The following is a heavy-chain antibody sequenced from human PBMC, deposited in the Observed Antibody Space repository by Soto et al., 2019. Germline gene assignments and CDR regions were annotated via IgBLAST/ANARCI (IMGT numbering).Heavy chain of an antibody. V-gene: IGHV3-64*01. D-gene: IGHD6-19*01. CDR1: GFTFSSYA. J-gene: IGHJ3*02. CDR2: ISSNGGST. Sequence: PGGSLRLSCAASGFTFSSYAMHWVRQAPGKGLEYVSAISSNGGSTYYANSVKGRFTISRDNSKNTLSLQMGSLRAEDMAVYYCARSGISVAGPSFDIWGQGTMVTVSS. CDR3: ARSGISVAGPSFDI.